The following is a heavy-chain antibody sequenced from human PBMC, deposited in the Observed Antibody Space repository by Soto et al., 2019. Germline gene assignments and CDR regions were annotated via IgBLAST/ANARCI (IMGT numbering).Heavy chain of an antibody. D-gene: IGHD6-13*01. CDR1: GFTFSSYA. V-gene: IGHV3-23*01. CDR3: AKSYGYSSTGSMDD. CDR2: ISGSGGST. Sequence: EVQLLESGGGLVQPGGSLRLSCAASGFTFSSYAMSWVRQAPGKGLEWVSAISGSGGSTYYADSVKGRFTISRDNSKNTRYLQMNSLRANGTAVYYCAKSYGYSSTGSMDDWGQGTTVTVSS. J-gene: IGHJ6*02.